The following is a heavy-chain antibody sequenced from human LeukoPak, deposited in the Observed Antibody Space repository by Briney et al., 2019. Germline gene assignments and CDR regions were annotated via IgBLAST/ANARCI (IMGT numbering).Heavy chain of an antibody. CDR3: ARQSNNYYYDSSGYSSYWFDP. CDR1: GYSFTSYW. CDR2: IYPGDSDT. D-gene: IGHD3-22*01. Sequence: GGSLKISCKGSGYSFTSYWIGWVRQMPGKGLEWMGIIYPGDSDTRYSPSFQGQVTISADKSISTAYLQWSSLKASDTAMYYCARQSNNYYYDSSGYSSYWFDPWGQGTLVTVSS. V-gene: IGHV5-51*01. J-gene: IGHJ5*02.